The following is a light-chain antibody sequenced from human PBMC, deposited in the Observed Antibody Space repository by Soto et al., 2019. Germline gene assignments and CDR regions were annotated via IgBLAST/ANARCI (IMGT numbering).Light chain of an antibody. CDR3: LQHNSLPFT. J-gene: IGKJ4*01. CDR2: AAS. CDR1: QGIRID. V-gene: IGKV1-17*01. Sequence: DIQMTQSPSSLSASVGDRVTITCRARQGIRIDLGWYQQKPGKAPKRLIYAASSLQSGVPSRFSGRGSGTEFTLKISSLQPEDFATYFCLQHNSLPFTFGGGTKVEIK.